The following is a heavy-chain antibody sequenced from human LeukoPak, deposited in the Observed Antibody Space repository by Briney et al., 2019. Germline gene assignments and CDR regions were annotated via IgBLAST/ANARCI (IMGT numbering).Heavy chain of an antibody. CDR1: GFTFSSYS. CDR2: ISSSSSTI. J-gene: IGHJ5*02. D-gene: IGHD4-17*01. V-gene: IGHV3-48*02. Sequence: GGSLRLSCAASGFTFSSYSMNWVRQAPGKGLEWVSYISSSSSTIYYADSVKGRFTISRDNAKNSLHLQMNSLRDEDTAVYYCARASGTDWVTTVTTGWLDPWGQGTLVTVSS. CDR3: ARASGTDWVTTVTTGWLDP.